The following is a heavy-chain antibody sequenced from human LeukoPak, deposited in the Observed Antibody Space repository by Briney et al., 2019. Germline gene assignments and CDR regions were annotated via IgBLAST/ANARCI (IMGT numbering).Heavy chain of an antibody. CDR1: GYSFSGHW. V-gene: IGHV3-74*01. CDR2: ISPTGSTT. Sequence: GGSLRLSCTASGYSFSGHWMHWARQLPGKGLVWVSRISPTGSTTSYADSVKGRFTVSRDNAKNTLYLQVNNLRAEDTAVYYCARGPNSNWSGLDFWGQGTLLTVSS. J-gene: IGHJ4*02. D-gene: IGHD6-6*01. CDR3: ARGPNSNWSGLDF.